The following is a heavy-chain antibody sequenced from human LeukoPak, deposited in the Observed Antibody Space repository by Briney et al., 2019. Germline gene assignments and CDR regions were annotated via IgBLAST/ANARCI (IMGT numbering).Heavy chain of an antibody. CDR2: ISGSGGST. CDR1: GFTFSSYA. Sequence: GGSLRLSCAASGFTFSSYAMSWVRQAPGKGLEWVSAISGSGGSTYYADSVKGRFTISRDNSKNTLYLQVNSLRAEDTAVYYCANLYQLTNFDYWGQGTLVTVSS. V-gene: IGHV3-23*01. D-gene: IGHD2-2*01. CDR3: ANLYQLTNFDY. J-gene: IGHJ4*02.